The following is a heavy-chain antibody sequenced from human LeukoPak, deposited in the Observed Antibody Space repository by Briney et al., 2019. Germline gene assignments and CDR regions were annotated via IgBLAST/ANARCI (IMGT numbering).Heavy chain of an antibody. CDR3: ARWVLTGYYVDY. CDR2: INHSGST. Sequence: SETLSLTCAVYGGSFSGYYWSWIRQPPGKGLEWIGEINHSGSTNYNPSLKSRVTISVDTSKNQFSLKLSSVTAADTAMYYCARWVLTGYYVDYWGQGTLVTVSS. J-gene: IGHJ4*02. D-gene: IGHD3-9*01. V-gene: IGHV4-34*01. CDR1: GGSFSGYY.